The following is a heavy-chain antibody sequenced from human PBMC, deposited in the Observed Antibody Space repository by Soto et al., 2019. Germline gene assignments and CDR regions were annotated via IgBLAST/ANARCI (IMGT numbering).Heavy chain of an antibody. J-gene: IGHJ4*02. CDR3: AKTRSVRGDLRYFDY. V-gene: IGHV1-69*13. D-gene: IGHD3-10*01. CDR1: GGTFSSYA. CDR2: IIPIFGTA. Sequence: SVKVSCKASGGTFSSYAISWVRQAPGQGLEWMGGIIPIFGTANYAQKFQGRVTITADESTSTAYMELSSLRSEDTAVYYCAKTRSVRGDLRYFDYWGQGTLVTVSS.